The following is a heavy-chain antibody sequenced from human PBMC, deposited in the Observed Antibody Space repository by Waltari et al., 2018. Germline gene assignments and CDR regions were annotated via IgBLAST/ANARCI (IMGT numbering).Heavy chain of an antibody. V-gene: IGHV5-51*01. CDR1: GYSFTSYW. CDR2: IYPGDSDT. CDR3: ARPIYSSGWYGGLDY. Sequence: EVQLVQSGAEVKKPGESLKISCKGSGYSFTSYWIGWVRQIPGKGLEWMGIIYPGDSDTRYSPSFQGQVTISADKSISTAYLQWSSLKASDTAMYYCARPIYSSGWYGGLDYWGQGTLVTVSS. D-gene: IGHD6-19*01. J-gene: IGHJ4*02.